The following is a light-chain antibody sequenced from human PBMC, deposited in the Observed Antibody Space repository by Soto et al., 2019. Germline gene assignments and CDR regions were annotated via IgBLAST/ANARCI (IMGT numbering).Light chain of an antibody. CDR3: QQWGNSPRVT. Sequence: IVLTQSPGTLSLSPGERATLSYRASDSVSISYLAWYQQRSGQPPRLLIYGTSTRATGIPGRFSGSGSGTDFTLTISRLEPEDSAVYFCQQWGNSPRVTFGGGTKVEI. CDR1: DSVSISY. J-gene: IGKJ4*01. V-gene: IGKV3-20*01. CDR2: GTS.